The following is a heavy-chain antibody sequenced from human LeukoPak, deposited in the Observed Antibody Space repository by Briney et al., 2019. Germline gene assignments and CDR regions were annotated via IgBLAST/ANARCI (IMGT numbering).Heavy chain of an antibody. V-gene: IGHV1-2*02. Sequence: ASVKVSCKASGYTFTGYYMHWVRQAPGQGLEWMGWINPNSGGTNYAQKFQGRVTMTRDTSISTAYMELSRLRSDDTAVYYCARITMVRGVVHANGNWFDPWGQGTLVTVSS. CDR2: INPNSGGT. D-gene: IGHD3-10*01. CDR1: GYTFTGYY. J-gene: IGHJ5*02. CDR3: ARITMVRGVVHANGNWFDP.